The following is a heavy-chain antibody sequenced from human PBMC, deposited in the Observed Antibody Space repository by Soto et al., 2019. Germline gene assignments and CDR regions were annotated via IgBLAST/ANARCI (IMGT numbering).Heavy chain of an antibody. CDR3: ARALYGSGSAFDI. D-gene: IGHD3-10*01. V-gene: IGHV4-61*01. J-gene: IGHJ3*02. Sequence: SETLSLTCTVSGGSVSSGSYYWSWIRQPPGKGLEWIGYIYYSGSTNYNPSLKSRVTISVDTSKNQFSLKLSSVTAADTAVYYCARALYGSGSAFDIWGQGTMVTVS. CDR2: IYYSGST. CDR1: GGSVSSGSYY.